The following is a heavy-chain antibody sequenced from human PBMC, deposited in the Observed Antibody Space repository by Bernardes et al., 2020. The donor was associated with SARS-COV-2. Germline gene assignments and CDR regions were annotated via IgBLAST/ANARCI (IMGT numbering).Heavy chain of an antibody. CDR1: GYTLTELS. J-gene: IGHJ5*02. D-gene: IGHD6-19*01. CDR3: ATVPPFISGWYLSVHPNWFEP. Sequence: ASVKVSCKVSGYTLTELSMHWVRQAPGKGLEWMGGFDPADGETIYAQKFQGRVTMTEDTSTDTAYMELSSLRSEDTAVYYCATVPPFISGWYLSVHPNWFEPWGQGTQVTVTP. CDR2: FDPADGET. V-gene: IGHV1-24*01.